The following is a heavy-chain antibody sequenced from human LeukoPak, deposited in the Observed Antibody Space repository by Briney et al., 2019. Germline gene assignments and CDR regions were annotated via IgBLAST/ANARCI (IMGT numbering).Heavy chain of an antibody. CDR3: AKDREPSGYDYRGDYFDY. CDR1: GFTFSSYA. CDR2: ISGSGGST. J-gene: IGHJ4*02. Sequence: TGGSLRLSCAASGFTFSSYAMSWVRQAPGKGLEWVSAISGSGGSTYYADSVKGRFTISRDNSKNTLYLQMNSLRAEDTAVYYCAKDREPSGYDYRGDYFDYWGQGTLVTVSS. D-gene: IGHD5-12*01. V-gene: IGHV3-23*01.